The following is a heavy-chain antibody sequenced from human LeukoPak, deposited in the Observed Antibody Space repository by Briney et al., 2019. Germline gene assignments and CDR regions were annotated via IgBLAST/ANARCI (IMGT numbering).Heavy chain of an antibody. CDR3: PSGAGVLTGYYTSPHLFDD. CDR2: IIPIFGTA. J-gene: IGHJ4*02. CDR1: GCTFSSYA. D-gene: IGHD3-9*01. V-gene: IGHV1-69*01. Sequence: PVASVKVSCKASGCTFSSYAISWVRQAPGQGLEWMGGIIPIFGTANYAQKFQGRVTITADECTSTAYMELSSLRSEDTDVCYCPSGAGVLTGYYTSPHLFDDWGQGTLVTVSS.